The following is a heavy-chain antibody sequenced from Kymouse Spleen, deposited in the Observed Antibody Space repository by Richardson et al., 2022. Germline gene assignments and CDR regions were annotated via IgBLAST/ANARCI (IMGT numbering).Heavy chain of an antibody. Sequence: EVQLVESGGGLVQPGGSLRLSCAASGFTFSSYAMSWVRQAPGKGLEWVSAISGSGGSTYYADSVKGRFTISRDNSKNTLYLQMNSLRAEDTAVYYCAKELYSGSYGYYGMDVWGQGTTVTVSS. CDR2: ISGSGGST. CDR1: GFTFSSYA. CDR3: AKELYSGSYGYYGMDV. D-gene: IGHD1-26*01. J-gene: IGHJ6*02. V-gene: IGHV3-23*04.